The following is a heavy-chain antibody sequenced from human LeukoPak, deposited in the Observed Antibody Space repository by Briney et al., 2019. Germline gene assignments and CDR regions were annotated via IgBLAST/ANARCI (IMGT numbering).Heavy chain of an antibody. V-gene: IGHV1-69*13. D-gene: IGHD6-6*01. CDR3: ARLEYSSSSIREEFDY. CDR1: RGTFSSYA. Sequence: GASVKVSCKASRGTFSSYAISWVRQAPGQGLEWMGGIIPIFGTANYAQKFQGRVTITADESTSTAYMELSSLRSEDTAVYYCARLEYSSSSIREEFDYWGQGTLVTVSS. CDR2: IIPIFGTA. J-gene: IGHJ4*02.